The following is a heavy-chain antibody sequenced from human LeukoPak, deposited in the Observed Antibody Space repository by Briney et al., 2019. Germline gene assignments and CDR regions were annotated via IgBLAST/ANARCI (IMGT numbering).Heavy chain of an antibody. D-gene: IGHD2-2*01. J-gene: IGHJ4*02. V-gene: IGHV3-30-3*01. Sequence: GGSLRLSCAASGFTFSSYAMHWVRQAPGKGLEWVAVISYDGSNKYYADSVKGRFTISRDNSKNTLYLQMNSLRAEDTAVYYCAKDRADIVVVPAAFDYWGQGTLVTVSS. CDR1: GFTFSSYA. CDR2: ISYDGSNK. CDR3: AKDRADIVVVPAAFDY.